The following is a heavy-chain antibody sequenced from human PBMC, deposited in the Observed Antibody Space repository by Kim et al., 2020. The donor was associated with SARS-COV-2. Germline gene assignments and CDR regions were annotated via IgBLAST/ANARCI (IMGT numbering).Heavy chain of an antibody. CDR2: INAGNGNT. Sequence: ASVKVCKASGYTFTSYSMHWLRQAPGQRLEWMGWINAGNGNTKYSQKFQGRVTITRDTSASTAYMELSSLRSEDTAVYYCARGDLWGPKDYWGQGTLVTVSS. V-gene: IGHV1-3*01. J-gene: IGHJ4*02. CDR3: ARGDLWGPKDY. D-gene: IGHD3-16*01. CDR1: GYTFTSYS.